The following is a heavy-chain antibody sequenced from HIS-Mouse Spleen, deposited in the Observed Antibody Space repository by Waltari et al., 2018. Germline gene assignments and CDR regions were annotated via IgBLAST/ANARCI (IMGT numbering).Heavy chain of an antibody. CDR2: IAYDGSNK. J-gene: IGHJ3*02. V-gene: IGHV3-30*04. CDR1: GFTFSSYA. D-gene: IGHD6-6*01. Sequence: QVQLVESGGGVVQPGRSLRLSCAASGFTFSSYAMHWVRQAPGKGVEWVEVIAYDGSNKYYADSVKGRFTISRENSKNTLYLQMNSLRAEDTAVYYCARYSSSSRRAFDIWGQGTMVTVSS. CDR3: ARYSSSSRRAFDI.